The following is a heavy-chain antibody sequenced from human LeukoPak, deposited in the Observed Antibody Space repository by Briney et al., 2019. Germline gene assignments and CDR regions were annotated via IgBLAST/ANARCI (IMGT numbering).Heavy chain of an antibody. D-gene: IGHD3-10*01. Sequence: TSSETLSLTCTASGGSISSYYWSWIRQPPGKGLEWIGDIYYSGSTNYNPSLKSRVTISVDTSKNQFSLKLSSVTAADTAVYYCARELALYYYGSGSQTFDIWGQGTMVTVSS. J-gene: IGHJ3*02. CDR2: IYYSGST. CDR1: GGSISSYY. CDR3: ARELALYYYGSGSQTFDI. V-gene: IGHV4-59*01.